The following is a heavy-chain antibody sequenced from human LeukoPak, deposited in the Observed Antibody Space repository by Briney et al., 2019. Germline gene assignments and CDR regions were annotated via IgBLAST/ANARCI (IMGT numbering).Heavy chain of an antibody. CDR1: GYTFTSYY. J-gene: IGHJ4*02. Sequence: ASVKVSCKASGYTFTSYYMHWVRQAPGQGLEWMGIINPSGGSTSYAQKSQGRVTMTRDMSTSTVYMELSSLRSEDTAVYYCARAYYDILTGSSLYYLXYWGQGTLVTVSS. D-gene: IGHD3-9*01. V-gene: IGHV1-46*01. CDR3: ARAYYDILTGSSLYYLXY. CDR2: INPSGGST.